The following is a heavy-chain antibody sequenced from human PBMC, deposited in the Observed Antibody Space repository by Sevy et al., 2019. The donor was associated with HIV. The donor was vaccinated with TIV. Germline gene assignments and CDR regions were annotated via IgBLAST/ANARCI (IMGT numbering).Heavy chain of an antibody. V-gene: IGHV3-15*01. J-gene: IGHJ4*02. CDR3: ATAPGYYDSAPFDY. Sequence: GGSLRLSCAVSGFTFNNAWMNWVRQAPGTGLQWVGLIKSKIDGETTDYAAHVKGRFTISRDDSTNTLFLQMNSLKIEDTALYYCATAPGYYDSAPFDYWGPGTLVTVSS. CDR2: IKSKIDGETT. D-gene: IGHD3-22*01. CDR1: GFTFNNAW.